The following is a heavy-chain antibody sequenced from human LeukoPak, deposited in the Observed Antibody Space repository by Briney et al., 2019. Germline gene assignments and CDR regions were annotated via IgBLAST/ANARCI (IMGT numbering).Heavy chain of an antibody. CDR3: ARAGITIFGVVVPHWYFDL. V-gene: IGHV4-59*11. D-gene: IGHD3-3*01. CDR2: IYYSGST. CDR1: GGSISSHC. J-gene: IGHJ2*01. Sequence: SETLSLTCTVSGGSISSHCWSWIRQPPGKGLEWIGYIYYSGSTNYNPSLKSRVTISVDTSKNQFSLKLSSVTAADTAVYYCARAGITIFGVVVPHWYFDLWGRGTLVTVSS.